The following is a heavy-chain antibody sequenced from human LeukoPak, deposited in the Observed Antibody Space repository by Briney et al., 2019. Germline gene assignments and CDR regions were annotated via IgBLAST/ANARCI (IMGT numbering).Heavy chain of an antibody. Sequence: PSETLSLTCTVSGYSISSGYYWGWIRQPPGKGLEWIGSIYHSGSTYYNPSLKSRVTISVDTSKNQFSLKLSSVTAADTAVYYCAKDLRGGRFGELMPFDYWGQGTLVTVSS. V-gene: IGHV4-38-2*02. CDR1: GYSISSGYY. J-gene: IGHJ4*02. CDR3: AKDLRGGRFGELMPFDY. D-gene: IGHD3-10*01. CDR2: IYHSGST.